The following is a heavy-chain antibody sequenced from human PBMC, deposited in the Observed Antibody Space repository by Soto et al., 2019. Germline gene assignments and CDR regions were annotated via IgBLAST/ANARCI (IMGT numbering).Heavy chain of an antibody. CDR1: GFTFSSYA. CDR2: ISGSGGST. D-gene: IGHD3-22*01. Sequence: LRLSCAASGFTFSSYAMSWVRHAPVKGLEWVSAISGSGGSTYYADSVKGRFTISRDNSKNTLYLQMNSLRAEDTAVYYCAKKALDSSGYYYGFDYWGQGTLVTVSS. J-gene: IGHJ4*02. V-gene: IGHV3-23*01. CDR3: AKKALDSSGYYYGFDY.